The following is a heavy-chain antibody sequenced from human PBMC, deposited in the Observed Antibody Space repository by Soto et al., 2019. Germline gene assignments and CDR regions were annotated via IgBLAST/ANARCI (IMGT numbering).Heavy chain of an antibody. D-gene: IGHD6-13*01. J-gene: IGHJ4*02. CDR2: IYHSGST. Sequence: SETLSLTCAVSGGSISSSNWWSWVRQPPGKGLEWIGEIYHSGSTNYNPSLKSRVTISVDKSKNQFSLKLSSVTAADTAVYYCARDGRQQLASYFDYWGQGTLVIVSS. CDR1: GGSISSSNW. CDR3: ARDGRQQLASYFDY. V-gene: IGHV4-4*02.